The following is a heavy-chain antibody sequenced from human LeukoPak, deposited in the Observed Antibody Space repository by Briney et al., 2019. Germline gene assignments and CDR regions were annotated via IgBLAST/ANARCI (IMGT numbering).Heavy chain of an antibody. D-gene: IGHD2-2*01. V-gene: IGHV3-23*01. Sequence: GGSLRLSCAASGFTFSSYAMSWVRRAPGKGLEWVSAISGSGGSTYYADSVKGRFTISRDNSKNTLYLQMNSLRAEDTAVYYCASLDPIVVVPAAKEGAFDIWGQGTMVTVSS. CDR1: GFTFSSYA. J-gene: IGHJ3*02. CDR2: ISGSGGST. CDR3: ASLDPIVVVPAAKEGAFDI.